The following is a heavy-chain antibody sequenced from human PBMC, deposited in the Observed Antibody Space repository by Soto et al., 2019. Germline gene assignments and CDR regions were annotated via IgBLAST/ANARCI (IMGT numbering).Heavy chain of an antibody. CDR2: ISWNSGNI. CDR1: GFTFDDYA. V-gene: IGHV3-9*01. Sequence: EVQLEESGGALVQPGRSLRLSCAASGFTFDDYAMHWVRQVLGKGLEWVSSISWNSGNIGYADSVKGRFTTSRDNAKNSLDLQMNSLKPVDTALYYCVRSKGGYSYGTPFDYWSQGTLVTVSS. CDR3: VRSKGGYSYGTPFDY. D-gene: IGHD5-18*01. J-gene: IGHJ4*02.